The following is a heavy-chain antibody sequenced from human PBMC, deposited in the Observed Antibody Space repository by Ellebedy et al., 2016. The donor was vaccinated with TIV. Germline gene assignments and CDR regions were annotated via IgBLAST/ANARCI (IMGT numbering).Heavy chain of an antibody. V-gene: IGHV3-30*01. D-gene: IGHD3-10*01. J-gene: IGHJ4*02. CDR3: VRDLLRGHHSFDC. CDR1: GFTFSSYA. Sequence: GESLKISCVGSGFTFSSYAMHWVRQAPGQGLEWVAVVADDGGSKYYADSVKGRFTISRDNSKNTVFLQMNSLRGEDTAVYYCVRDLLRGHHSFDCWGQGTLVIVSS. CDR2: VADDGGSK.